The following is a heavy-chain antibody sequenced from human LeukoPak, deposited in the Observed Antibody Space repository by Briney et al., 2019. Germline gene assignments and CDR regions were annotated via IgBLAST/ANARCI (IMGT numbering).Heavy chain of an antibody. CDR3: ASRPPGYSYYMDV. Sequence: GGSLRLSCAASGFTFSYYAMHWVRQAPGKGLEYVSAISSNGDSTYYANSVKGRFTISRDNSKNTLYLQMGSLRVEDMAVYYCASRPPGYSYYMDVWGKGTTVTVSS. J-gene: IGHJ6*03. CDR2: ISSNGDST. D-gene: IGHD7-27*01. CDR1: GFTFSYYA. V-gene: IGHV3-64*01.